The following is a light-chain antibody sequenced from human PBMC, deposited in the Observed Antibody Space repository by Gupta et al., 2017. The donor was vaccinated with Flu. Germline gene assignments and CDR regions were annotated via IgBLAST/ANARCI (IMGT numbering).Light chain of an antibody. J-gene: IGKJ2*02. V-gene: IGKV3-20*01. CDR3: QQYCSSQGT. CDR2: GAS. Sequence: EIVLTQSPGTLSLSPWERATLSCRASQSVSSSYLAWYQQKPGQAPRLLIYGASSRATGFPDRFSGSGSGAEFTLTISRLEPEDFAVYYCQQYCSSQGTFGQGTKMEIK. CDR1: QSVSSSY.